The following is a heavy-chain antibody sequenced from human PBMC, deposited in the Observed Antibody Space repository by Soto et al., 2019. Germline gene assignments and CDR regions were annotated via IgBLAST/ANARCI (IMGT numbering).Heavy chain of an antibody. Sequence: QVQLVQSGAEVKNPGASVKVSCKASGYTFTRYGIGWARQAPGQGLEWMGWINTYNGNTNYAQNVQGRVTLTTDTSTRTAYMGVRSLISIATAIYYCAMVDVSVAPSRQDVWGQGSTIIVSS. V-gene: IGHV1-18*01. D-gene: IGHD2-8*01. CDR1: GYTFTRYG. CDR3: AMVDVSVAPSRQDV. CDR2: INTYNGNT. J-gene: IGHJ6*02.